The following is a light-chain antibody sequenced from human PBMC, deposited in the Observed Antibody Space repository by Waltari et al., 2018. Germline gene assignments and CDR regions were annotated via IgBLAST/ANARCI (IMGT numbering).Light chain of an antibody. Sequence: EIGLTQSPGTLSLSPGGRATLPCRASQRLRKSVDWYHQTPGQAPRLLIYDASTRATGIPARFSGSGFGTDFSLTISRLEPEDFAVYYCQKYENLPATFGEGTKVEIK. CDR3: QKYENLPAT. J-gene: IGKJ1*01. CDR1: QRLRKS. V-gene: IGKV3-20*01. CDR2: DAS.